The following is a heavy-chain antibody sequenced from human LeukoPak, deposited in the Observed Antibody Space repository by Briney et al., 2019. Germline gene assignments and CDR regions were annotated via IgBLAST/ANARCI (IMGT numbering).Heavy chain of an antibody. Sequence: SETLSLTCTVSGGSISSYYWSWIRQPPGKGLEWIGYIYYSGSTNYNPSLKSRVTISVDTSKNQFSLKQSSVTAADTAVYYCAGVRVIDYYYYGMDVWGQGTTVTVSS. J-gene: IGHJ6*02. CDR1: GGSISSYY. CDR3: AGVRVIDYYYYGMDV. CDR2: IYYSGST. D-gene: IGHD3-10*01. V-gene: IGHV4-59*01.